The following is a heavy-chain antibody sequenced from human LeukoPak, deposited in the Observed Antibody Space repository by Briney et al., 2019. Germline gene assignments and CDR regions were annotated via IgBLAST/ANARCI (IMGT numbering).Heavy chain of an antibody. CDR2: IYSGGST. J-gene: IGHJ4*02. CDR3: ARNGYSYDY. Sequence: GGSLRLSCAASGFTFSNAWMSWVRQAPGKGLEWVSVIYSGGSTYYADSVKGRFTISRDNSKNTLYLQMNSLRAEDTAVYYCARNGYSYDYWGQGTLVTVSS. D-gene: IGHD5-18*01. V-gene: IGHV3-66*01. CDR1: GFTFSNAW.